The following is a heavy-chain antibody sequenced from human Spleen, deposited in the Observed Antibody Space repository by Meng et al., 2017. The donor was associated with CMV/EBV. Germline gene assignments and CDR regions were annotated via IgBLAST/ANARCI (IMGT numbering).Heavy chain of an antibody. D-gene: IGHD2-2*01. Sequence: GSITSSGYYWGWIRRPPGKGLGWIGSIYYGGRTSSTPSLRGRVTISVDPSKNQFSLKLSSVTAADPALYYCAKQVRGYAPAATPPNGFAPWGQGTLVTVS. CDR2: IYYGGRT. CDR1: GSITSSGYY. J-gene: IGHJ5*02. V-gene: IGHV4-39*01. CDR3: AKQVRGYAPAATPPNGFAP.